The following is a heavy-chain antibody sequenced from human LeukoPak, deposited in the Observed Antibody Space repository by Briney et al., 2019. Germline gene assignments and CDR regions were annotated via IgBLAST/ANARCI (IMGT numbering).Heavy chain of an antibody. CDR1: GYTFTSYY. CDR2: INPSGGST. Sequence: GASVKVSCKASGYTFTSYYMHWVRQAPGQGLEWMGIINPSGGSTSYAQKFQGRVTMTRDTSTSTVYMELSSLRSEDTAVYYCARDTMVRGPAYYYYGMDVWGQGTTVTVSS. V-gene: IGHV1-46*01. CDR3: ARDTMVRGPAYYYYGMDV. J-gene: IGHJ6*02. D-gene: IGHD3-10*01.